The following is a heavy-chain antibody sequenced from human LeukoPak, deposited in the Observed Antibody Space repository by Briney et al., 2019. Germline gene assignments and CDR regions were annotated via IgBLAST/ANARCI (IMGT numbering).Heavy chain of an antibody. CDR2: ISSSSGYI. CDR1: GFTFSSYS. Sequence: GGSLRLSCAASGFTFSSYSMNWVRQAPGKGLEWVSSISSSSGYIYYADSVKGRFTISRDNAKNSLYLQMNSLRAEDTAVYYCARENYHDYWGQGTLVTVSS. V-gene: IGHV3-21*01. J-gene: IGHJ4*02. D-gene: IGHD1-7*01. CDR3: ARENYHDY.